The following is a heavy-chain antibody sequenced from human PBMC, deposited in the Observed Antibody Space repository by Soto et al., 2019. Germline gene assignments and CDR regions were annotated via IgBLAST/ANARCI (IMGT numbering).Heavy chain of an antibody. CDR2: INPSGGST. Sequence: ASVKVSCKASGYTFTSYYMHWVRQAPGQGLEWMGIINPSGGSTSYAQKFQGRVTMTRDTSASTAFMELSSLTSEDTGVYYCARDQGLGDVWGQGTTVTVSS. V-gene: IGHV1-46*01. CDR3: ARDQGLGDV. CDR1: GYTFTSYY. J-gene: IGHJ6*02. D-gene: IGHD3-16*01.